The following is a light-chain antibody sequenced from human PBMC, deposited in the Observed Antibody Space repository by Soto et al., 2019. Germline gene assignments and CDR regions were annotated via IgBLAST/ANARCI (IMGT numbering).Light chain of an antibody. CDR3: QEYDNWPPIT. CDR1: QSVSSN. J-gene: IGKJ5*01. Sequence: EIVMTQYPATLSVSPGERGTLSFSSSQSVSSNLAWYQQKPGQAPRLLIYAASTRATGIPARFSGSGSGTEFTLTISSLQSEDFAVYYCQEYDNWPPITFGQGTRLEI. V-gene: IGKV3-15*01. CDR2: AAS.